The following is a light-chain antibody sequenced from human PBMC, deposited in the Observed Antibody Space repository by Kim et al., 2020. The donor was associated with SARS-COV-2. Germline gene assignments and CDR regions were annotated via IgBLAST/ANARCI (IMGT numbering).Light chain of an antibody. CDR2: GKN. J-gene: IGLJ1*01. V-gene: IGLV3-19*01. Sequence: LGQTVRSTCQGDILRSYYASWYQQKPGQAPVLVIYGKNNRPSGIPDRFSGSSSGNTASLTITGAQAEDEADYYCNSRDSSGNHHYVFGTGTKVTVL. CDR3: NSRDSSGNHHYV. CDR1: ILRSYY.